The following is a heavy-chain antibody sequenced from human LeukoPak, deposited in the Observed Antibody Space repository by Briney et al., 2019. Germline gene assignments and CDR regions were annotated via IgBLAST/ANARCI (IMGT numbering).Heavy chain of an antibody. V-gene: IGHV4-39*01. J-gene: IGHJ4*02. CDR1: GGSISSSSYY. Sequence: SETLSLTCTVSGGSISSSSYYWGWIRQPPGKGLEWIGSIYYSGSTYYNPSLKSRVTISVDTSKNQFSLKLSSVTAADTAAYYCARLWFGELSQHFDYWGQGTLVTVSS. CDR3: ARLWFGELSQHFDY. D-gene: IGHD3-10*01. CDR2: IYYSGST.